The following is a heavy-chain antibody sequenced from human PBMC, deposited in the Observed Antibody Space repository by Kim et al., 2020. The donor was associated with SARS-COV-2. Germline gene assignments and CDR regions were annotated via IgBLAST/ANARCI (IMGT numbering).Heavy chain of an antibody. CDR3: AREGSGSYNWFDP. D-gene: IGHD3-10*01. V-gene: IGHV1-3*01. J-gene: IGHJ5*02. Sequence: YSQNFQGRVTITRHTSTSTPYGELSSLTSEDTAVYFCAREGSGSYNWFDPWGQGTLVTVSS.